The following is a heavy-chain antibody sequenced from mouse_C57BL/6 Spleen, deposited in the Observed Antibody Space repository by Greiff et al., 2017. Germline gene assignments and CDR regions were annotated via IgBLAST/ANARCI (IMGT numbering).Heavy chain of an antibody. V-gene: IGHV1-80*01. CDR3: ARSRTVVVDY. D-gene: IGHD1-1*01. J-gene: IGHJ2*01. CDR1: GYAFSSYW. CDR2: IYPGDGDT. Sequence: LVESGAELVKPGASVKISCKASGYAFSSYWMNWVKQRPGKGLEWIGQIYPGDGDTNYNGKFKGKATLTADKSSSTAYMQLSSLTSEDSAVYFCARSRTVVVDYWGQGTTLTVSS.